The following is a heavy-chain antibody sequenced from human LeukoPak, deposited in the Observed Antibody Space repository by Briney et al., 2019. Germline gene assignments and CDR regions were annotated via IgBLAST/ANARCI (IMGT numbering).Heavy chain of an antibody. CDR1: GGSFSGYY. CDR2: INHSGST. CDR3: ASSVPVAKSGYPNDY. V-gene: IGHV4-34*01. J-gene: IGHJ4*02. D-gene: IGHD2-2*01. Sequence: SETLSLTCVVYGGSFSGYYWSWIRQPPGKGLEWIGEINHSGSTNYNPSLKSRVTISVDTSKNQFSLKLSSVTAADTAVYYCASSVPVAKSGYPNDYWGQGTLVTVSS.